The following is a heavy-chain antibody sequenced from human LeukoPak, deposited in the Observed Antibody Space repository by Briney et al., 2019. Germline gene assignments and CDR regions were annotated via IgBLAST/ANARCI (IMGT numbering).Heavy chain of an antibody. J-gene: IGHJ4*02. V-gene: IGHV1-2*02. Sequence: ASVKVSCKASGYTFTGYYMHWVRQAPGQGLEWMGWINPNSGGTNYAQKFQGRVTMTRDTSISTAYMELSRLRSDDTAVYYCVRGRYCSSTSCYKGNFDYWGQGTLVTVSS. CDR2: INPNSGGT. CDR3: VRGRYCSSTSCYKGNFDY. D-gene: IGHD2-2*02. CDR1: GYTFTGYY.